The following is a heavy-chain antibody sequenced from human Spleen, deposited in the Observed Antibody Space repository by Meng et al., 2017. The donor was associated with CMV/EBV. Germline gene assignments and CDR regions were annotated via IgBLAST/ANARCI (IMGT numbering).Heavy chain of an antibody. CDR3: TRVGLYLPPARLYYYYGMDV. Sequence: GGSLRLSCAASGFTVSSNYMSWVRQAPGKGLEWVSVIYSGGSTYYADSVKGRFTISRDNSKNTLYLQMNSLKTEDTAVYYCTRVGLYLPPARLYYYYGMDVWGQGTTVTVSS. CDR2: IYSGGST. J-gene: IGHJ6*02. V-gene: IGHV3-53*01. D-gene: IGHD6-6*01. CDR1: GFTVSSNY.